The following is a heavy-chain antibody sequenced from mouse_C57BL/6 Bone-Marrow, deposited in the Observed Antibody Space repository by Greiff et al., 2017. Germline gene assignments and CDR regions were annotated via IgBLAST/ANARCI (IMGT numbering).Heavy chain of an antibody. CDR2: IHPNSGSN. D-gene: IGHD4-1*01. V-gene: IGHV1-64*01. CDR3: AREEILAGTSHYYAMDY. CDR1: GYSFTSYW. Sequence: VQLQQPGAELVKPGASVKLSCQVSGYSFTSYWMHWVKQRPGQGLEWIGMIHPNSGSNNYNEKFKSKATLTVDKYSSTAYMQLSSLTSEDSAVYYCAREEILAGTSHYYAMDYWGQGTSVTVSS. J-gene: IGHJ4*01.